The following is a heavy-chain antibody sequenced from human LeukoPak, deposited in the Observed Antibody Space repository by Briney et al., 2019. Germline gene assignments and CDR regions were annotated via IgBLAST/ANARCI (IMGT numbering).Heavy chain of an antibody. V-gene: IGHV3-15*01. CDR1: GFTFSNAW. CDR3: TTGPRVDTAMADLVY. Sequence: GGSLRLSCAASGFTFSNAWMSCVRQAPGKGLEWVGRIKSKTDGGTTDYAAPVKGRFTISRDDSKNTLYLQMNSLKTEDTAVYYCTTGPRVDTAMADLVYWGQGTLVTVSS. J-gene: IGHJ4*02. D-gene: IGHD5-18*01. CDR2: IKSKTDGGTT.